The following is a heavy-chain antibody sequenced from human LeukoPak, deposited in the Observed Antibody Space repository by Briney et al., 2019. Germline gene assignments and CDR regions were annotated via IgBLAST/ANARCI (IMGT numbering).Heavy chain of an antibody. D-gene: IGHD3-22*01. CDR1: GFTFSTYA. CDR2: ISGAGDST. CDR3: AKDLAYDSSDYHVIFDC. V-gene: IGHV3-23*01. Sequence: QTGGSLRLSCAASGFTFSTYAMSWVRQAPGKGLEWVSAISGAGDSTYHADSVKGRFATSRDNSKNTLYLQMNSLRAEDTAIYYCAKDLAYDSSDYHVIFDCWGQGTLVTVSS. J-gene: IGHJ4*02.